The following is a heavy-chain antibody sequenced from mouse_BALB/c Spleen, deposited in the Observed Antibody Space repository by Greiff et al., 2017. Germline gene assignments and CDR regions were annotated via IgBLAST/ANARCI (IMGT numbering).Heavy chain of an antibody. V-gene: IGHV1-15*01. CDR2: IDPETGGT. CDR1: GYTFTDYE. CDR3: TRGDGNYFYYAMDY. Sequence: QVQLKESGAELVRPGASVTLSCKASGYTFTDYEMHWVKQTPVHGLEWIGAIDPETGGTAYNQKFKGKATLTADKSSSTAYMELRSLTSEDSAVYYCTRGDGNYFYYAMDYWGQGTSVTVSS. D-gene: IGHD2-1*01. J-gene: IGHJ4*01.